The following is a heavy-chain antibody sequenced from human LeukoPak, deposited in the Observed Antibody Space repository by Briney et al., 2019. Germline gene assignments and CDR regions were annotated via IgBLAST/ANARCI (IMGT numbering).Heavy chain of an antibody. Sequence: GGSLRLSCAASGFTFSNCMMHWVRQAPGKGLVWVSRIKSDGITITYADSVKGRFTISRDNAKNTLYLQMNSLRAEDTAVYYCLRDLNWSLDQWGQGTLVTVSS. D-gene: IGHD1-20*01. V-gene: IGHV3-74*01. CDR3: LRDLNWSLDQ. CDR2: IKSDGITI. J-gene: IGHJ4*02. CDR1: GFTFSNCM.